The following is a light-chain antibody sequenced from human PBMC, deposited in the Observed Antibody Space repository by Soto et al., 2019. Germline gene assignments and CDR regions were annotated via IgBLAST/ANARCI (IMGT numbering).Light chain of an antibody. CDR3: QQYNNWPPV. J-gene: IGKJ5*01. V-gene: IGKV3-15*01. CDR1: QSVSRY. Sequence: EIVLTQSPATLSLSPGERSTLSCRASQSVSRYLAWYQQKPGQAPRLLIYGASTRATGIPARFSGSGSGTEFTLTISSLQSEDFAVYYCQQYNNWPPVFGQGTRLEIK. CDR2: GAS.